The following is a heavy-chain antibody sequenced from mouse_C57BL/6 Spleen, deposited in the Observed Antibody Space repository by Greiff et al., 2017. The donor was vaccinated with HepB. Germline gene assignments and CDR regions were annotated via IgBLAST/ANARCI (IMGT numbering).Heavy chain of an antibody. Sequence: QVQLKQSGPGLVQPSQSLSITCTVSGFSLTSYGVHWVRQSPGKGLEWLGVIWSGGSTDYNAAFISRLSISKDNSKSQVFFKMNSLQADDTAIYYCARNPYYSNYGGFYYYAMDYWGQGTSVTVSS. CDR1: GFSLTSYG. D-gene: IGHD2-5*01. J-gene: IGHJ4*01. V-gene: IGHV2-2*01. CDR2: IWSGGST. CDR3: ARNPYYSNYGGFYYYAMDY.